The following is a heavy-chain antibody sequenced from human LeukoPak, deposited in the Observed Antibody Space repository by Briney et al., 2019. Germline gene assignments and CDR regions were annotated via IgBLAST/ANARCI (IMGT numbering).Heavy chain of an antibody. CDR3: ATVDTAMVLSK. Sequence: SETLSLTCAVYGGSFSGYYWSWIRQPPGKGLEWIGEINHSGSTNYNPSLKSRVTISVDTSKNQFSLKLSSVTAADTAVYYCATVDTAMVLSKWGQGTLVTVS. CDR1: GGSFSGYY. D-gene: IGHD5-18*01. J-gene: IGHJ4*02. V-gene: IGHV4-34*01. CDR2: INHSGST.